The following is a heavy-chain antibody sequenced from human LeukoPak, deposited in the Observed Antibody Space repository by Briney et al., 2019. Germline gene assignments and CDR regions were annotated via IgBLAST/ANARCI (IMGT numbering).Heavy chain of an antibody. CDR3: AKDVGKWESLHFFDY. D-gene: IGHD1-26*01. CDR2: ISSSSSTI. Sequence: GGSLRLSCAASGFTFSSYSMNWVRQAPGKGLEWVSYISSSSSTIYYADSVKGRFTISRDNAKNTLYLQMNSLRGEDTAVYYCAKDVGKWESLHFFDYWGQGTLVTVSS. V-gene: IGHV3-48*01. CDR1: GFTFSSYS. J-gene: IGHJ4*02.